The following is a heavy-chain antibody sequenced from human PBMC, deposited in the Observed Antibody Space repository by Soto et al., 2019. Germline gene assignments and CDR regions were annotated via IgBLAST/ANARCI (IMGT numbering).Heavy chain of an antibody. CDR1: GLTFSSYE. CDR3: AKDHGMDV. J-gene: IGHJ6*02. V-gene: IGHV3-23*01. Sequence: PGGSLRLSCAASGLTFSSYEMNWVRQAPGKGLEWVSIISGSGGITYYADSVKGRFTISRDNSKNTVFPQMNSLRAEDKAVYYCAKDHGMDVWGQGATVPVYS. CDR2: ISGSGGIT.